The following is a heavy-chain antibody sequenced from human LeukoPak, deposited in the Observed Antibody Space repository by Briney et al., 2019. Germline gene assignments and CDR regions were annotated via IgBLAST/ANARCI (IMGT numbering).Heavy chain of an antibody. D-gene: IGHD6-19*01. J-gene: IGHJ4*02. V-gene: IGHV1-2*06. CDR1: GYTFTGYY. CDR3: ASDPVAGDLFDY. CDR2: MNPNSGGT. Sequence: ASVKVSCKASGYTFTGYYMHWVRQAPGQGLEWMGRMNPNSGGTNYAQKFQGRVTMTRDTSISTAYMELSRLRSDDTAVYYCASDPVAGDLFDYWGQGTLVTVSS.